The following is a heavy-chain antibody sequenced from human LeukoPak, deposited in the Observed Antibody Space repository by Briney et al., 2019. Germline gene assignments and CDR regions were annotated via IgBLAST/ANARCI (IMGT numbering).Heavy chain of an antibody. CDR2: IHYSGST. Sequence: SETLSLTCTVSGDSISSSNYYWGWIRQPPGKGLEWIGSIHYSGSTYHNPSLKSRVTISVDTSKNQFSLKLSSVIAADTAVYYCARHGGYDRSGYWFDPWGQGTLVTVSS. CDR1: GDSISSSNYY. D-gene: IGHD3-22*01. J-gene: IGHJ5*02. V-gene: IGHV4-39*01. CDR3: ARHGGYDRSGYWFDP.